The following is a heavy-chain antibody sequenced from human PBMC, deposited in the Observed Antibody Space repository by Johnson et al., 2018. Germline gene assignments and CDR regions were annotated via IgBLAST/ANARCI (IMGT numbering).Heavy chain of an antibody. Sequence: VQLVESGGDVAQPGGSLRLSCAVSGFVFDDYAMHWVRQAPGKGLEWISMISWNGGATYYADSVKGRFTVSRNSSKNSVFLQMNSLRPEDTALYYCAKERSYYMDVWGKGTTVTVSS. V-gene: IGHV3-43D*03. CDR1: GFVFDDYA. J-gene: IGHJ6*03. CDR3: AKERSYYMDV. CDR2: ISWNGGAT. D-gene: IGHD3-10*01.